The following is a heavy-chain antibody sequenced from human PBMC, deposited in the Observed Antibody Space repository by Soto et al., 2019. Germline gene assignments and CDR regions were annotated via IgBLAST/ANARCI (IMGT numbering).Heavy chain of an antibody. Sequence: SETLSLTCTVSGGSISSSSYYWGWIRQPPGKGLEWIGSIYYSGSTYYNPSLKSRVTISVDTSKNQFSLKLSSVTAADTAVYYCARRPADYYDSSAYFDYWGQGTLVTDSS. D-gene: IGHD3-22*01. V-gene: IGHV4-39*01. CDR3: ARRPADYYDSSAYFDY. CDR2: IYYSGST. J-gene: IGHJ4*02. CDR1: GGSISSSSYY.